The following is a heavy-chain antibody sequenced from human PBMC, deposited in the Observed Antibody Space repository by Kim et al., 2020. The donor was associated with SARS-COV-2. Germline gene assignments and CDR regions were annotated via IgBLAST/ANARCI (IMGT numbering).Heavy chain of an antibody. V-gene: IGHV4-39*01. CDR3: ARPTDYDILTGYYQNAFDI. CDR2: IYYSGST. J-gene: IGHJ3*02. D-gene: IGHD3-9*01. Sequence: SETLSLTCTVSGGSISSSSYYWGWIRQPPGKGLEWIGSIYYSGSTYYNPSLKSRVTISVDTSKNQFSLKLSSVTAADTAVYYCARPTDYDILTGYYQNAFDIWGQGTMVTVSS. CDR1: GGSISSSSYY.